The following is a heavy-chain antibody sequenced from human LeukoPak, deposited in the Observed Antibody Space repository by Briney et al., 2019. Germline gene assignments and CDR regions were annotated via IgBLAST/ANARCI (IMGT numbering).Heavy chain of an antibody. CDR1: GYTFTSYG. CDR3: ARDRSSSWSNWFDP. CDR2: ISAYNGNT. V-gene: IGHV1-18*04. J-gene: IGHJ5*02. D-gene: IGHD6-13*01. Sequence: SVKVSCKASGYTFTSYGISWVRQAPGQGLEWIGWISAYNGNTNYAQKPQGRVTMTTDTSTSTAYMELRSLRSDDTAVYYCARDRSSSWSNWFDPWGQGTLVTVSS.